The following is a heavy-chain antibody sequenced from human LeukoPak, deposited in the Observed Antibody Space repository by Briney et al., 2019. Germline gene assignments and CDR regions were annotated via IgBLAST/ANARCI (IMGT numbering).Heavy chain of an antibody. CDR3: AKDGGLLWFGELPRTFYYMDV. CDR2: ISGSGGST. J-gene: IGHJ6*03. V-gene: IGHV3-23*01. D-gene: IGHD3-10*01. Sequence: GGSLRLSCAASGFNFDDYAMHWVRQAPGKGLEWVSAISGSGGSTYYADSVKGRFTISRDNSKNTLYLQMNSLRAEDTAVYYCAKDGGLLWFGELPRTFYYMDVWGKGTTVTVSS. CDR1: GFNFDDYA.